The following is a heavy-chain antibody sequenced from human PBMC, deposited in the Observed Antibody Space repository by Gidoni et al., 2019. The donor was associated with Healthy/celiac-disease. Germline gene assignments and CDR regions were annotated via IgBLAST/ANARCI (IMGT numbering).Heavy chain of an antibody. Sequence: QVQLVESGGGVVQPGRSLRLSCAASGFTFSSYGMHWVRQAPGKGLEWVAVISYDGSNKYYADSVKGRFTISRDNSKNTLYLQMNSLRAEDTAVYYCARTYYYGSGSPLNDAFDIWGQGTMVTVSS. J-gene: IGHJ3*02. V-gene: IGHV3-30*03. D-gene: IGHD3-10*01. CDR3: ARTYYYGSGSPLNDAFDI. CDR1: GFTFSSYG. CDR2: ISYDGSNK.